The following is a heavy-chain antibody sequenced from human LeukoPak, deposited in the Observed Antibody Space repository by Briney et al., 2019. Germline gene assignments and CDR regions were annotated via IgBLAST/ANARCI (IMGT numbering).Heavy chain of an antibody. CDR2: IYYSGST. J-gene: IGHJ4*02. CDR3: AREPPGY. Sequence: SETLSLTCTVSGGSISSYYWSWIRQPPGKGLEWIGYIYYSGSTNYNPSLKSRVTISIDASKNQFSLKLSSVIAADTAVYYCAREPPGYWGQGILVTVSS. CDR1: GGSISSYY. V-gene: IGHV4-59*12.